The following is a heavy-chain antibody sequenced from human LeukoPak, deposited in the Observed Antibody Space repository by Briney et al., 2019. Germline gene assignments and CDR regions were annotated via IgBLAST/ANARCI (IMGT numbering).Heavy chain of an antibody. D-gene: IGHD3-22*01. J-gene: IGHJ4*02. Sequence: GGSLRLSCAASGFTFSSYGMHWVRRAPGKGLEWVAVIWYDGSNKYYADSVKGRFTISRDNSKNTLYLQMNSLRAEDTAVYYCAKDLDLYYDSSGHDYWGQGTLVTVSS. V-gene: IGHV3-33*06. CDR3: AKDLDLYYDSSGHDY. CDR1: GFTFSSYG. CDR2: IWYDGSNK.